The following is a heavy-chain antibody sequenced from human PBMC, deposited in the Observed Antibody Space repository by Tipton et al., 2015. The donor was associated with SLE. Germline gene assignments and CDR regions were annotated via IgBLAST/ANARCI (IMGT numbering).Heavy chain of an antibody. V-gene: IGHV3-30*03. CDR2: ISYDGSNK. CDR3: ARDCGPYYYYYMDV. D-gene: IGHD2-21*01. J-gene: IGHJ6*03. Sequence: RSLRLSCAASGFTFSSYAIHWVRQAPGKGLEWVAVISYDGSNKYYADSVKGRFTISRDNSKTTLYLQMNSLRAEDTAVYYCARDCGPYYYYYMDVWGKGTTVTVSS. CDR1: GFTFSSYA.